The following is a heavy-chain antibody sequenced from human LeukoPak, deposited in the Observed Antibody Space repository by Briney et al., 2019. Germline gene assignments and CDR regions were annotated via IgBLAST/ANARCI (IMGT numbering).Heavy chain of an antibody. CDR2: INPTSGGT. V-gene: IGHV1-2*02. J-gene: IGHJ6*03. Sequence: ASVKVSCKASGYTFTGHYMHWVRQAPGQGLEWMGWINPTSGGTNLAQKFQGRVTMTRDTSISTAHMELSRLRSDDTAVYYCARDPRWNPAMVHYYYYYMDVWGKGTTVTVSS. CDR3: ARDPRWNPAMVHYYYYYMDV. CDR1: GYTFTGHY. D-gene: IGHD5-18*01.